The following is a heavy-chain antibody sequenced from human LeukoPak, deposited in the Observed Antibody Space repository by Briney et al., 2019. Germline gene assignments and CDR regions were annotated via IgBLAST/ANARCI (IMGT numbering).Heavy chain of an antibody. V-gene: IGHV3-30*18. Sequence: HPGRSLRLSCAASGFTFSSYGMHWVRQAPGKGLEWVAVISYDGSNKYYADSVKGRFTISRDNSKNTLYLQMNSLRAEDTAVYYCAKCSGGSCYLQHWGQGTLVTVSS. CDR2: ISYDGSNK. D-gene: IGHD2-15*01. J-gene: IGHJ1*01. CDR1: GFTFSSYG. CDR3: AKCSGGSCYLQH.